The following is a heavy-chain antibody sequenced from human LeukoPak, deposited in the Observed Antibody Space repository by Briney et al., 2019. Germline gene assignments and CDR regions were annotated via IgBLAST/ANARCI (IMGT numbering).Heavy chain of an antibody. CDR2: VSGSGGGT. CDR1: GFTFSTYA. CDR3: ARVVGYFDY. J-gene: IGHJ4*02. V-gene: IGHV3-23*01. Sequence: GGSLRLSCAASGFTFSTYAMTWVRQAPGKGLEWVSSVSGSGGGTYYADSVKGRFTISRDNSKNTLYLQMNSLRAEDTAVYYCARVVGYFDYWGQGTLVAVSS.